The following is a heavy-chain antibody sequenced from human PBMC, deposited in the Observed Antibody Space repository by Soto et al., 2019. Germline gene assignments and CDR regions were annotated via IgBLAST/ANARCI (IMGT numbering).Heavy chain of an antibody. CDR3: ARGLDGSGS. CDR2: INHSGST. J-gene: IGHJ4*02. V-gene: IGHV4-31*03. D-gene: IGHD3-10*01. CDR1: GGSISSGGYY. Sequence: SETLSLTCTVSGGSISSGGYYWSWIRQHPGKGLEWIGDINHSGSTYYNPSLKSRVTMSVDTSKSQFSLKLSSVTAADTAVYYCARGLDGSGSWSQGTLVTVSS.